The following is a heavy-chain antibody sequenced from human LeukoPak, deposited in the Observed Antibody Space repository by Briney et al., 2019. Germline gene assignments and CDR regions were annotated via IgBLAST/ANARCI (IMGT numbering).Heavy chain of an antibody. J-gene: IGHJ5*02. CDR1: GFTFSSYS. V-gene: IGHV3-21*01. Sequence: GGSLRLSCAASGFTFSSYSMNWVRQAPGKGLEWVSSISSSSSYIYYADSVKGRVTISRDNAKNSLYLQMNSLRAEDTAVYYCARDPGGIVVVPAAIAWGQGTLVTVSS. CDR2: ISSSSSYI. CDR3: ARDPGGIVVVPAAIA. D-gene: IGHD2-2*01.